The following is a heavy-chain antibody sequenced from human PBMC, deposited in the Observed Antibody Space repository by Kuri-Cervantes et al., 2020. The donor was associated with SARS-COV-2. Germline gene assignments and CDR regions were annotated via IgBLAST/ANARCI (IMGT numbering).Heavy chain of an antibody. V-gene: IGHV3-21*01. CDR1: GFTFSSYS. CDR3: AREIQWAIFLEGIFDY. Sequence: GESLKIPCAASGFTFSSYSMNWVRQAPGKGLEWVSFISSSSSYIYYADSVKGRFAISRDNAKNSLYLQMNSLRAEDTAVYYCAREIQWAIFLEGIFDYWGQGTLVTVSS. D-gene: IGHD3-9*01. J-gene: IGHJ4*02. CDR2: ISSSSSYI.